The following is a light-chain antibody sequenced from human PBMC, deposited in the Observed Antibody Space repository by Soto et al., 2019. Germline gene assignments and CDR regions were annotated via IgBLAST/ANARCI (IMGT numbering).Light chain of an antibody. J-gene: IGKJ4*02. CDR2: DAS. Sequence: EIVLTQSPATLSLSPGARAALSCRASQSVSSYLAWYQQKPGQAPRLLIYDASKRATGIPARFSGSGSGTDFTLTISRLEPEDFAVYFCQERSNWPSTCGGGTKVEI. CDR3: QERSNWPST. V-gene: IGKV3-11*01. CDR1: QSVSSY.